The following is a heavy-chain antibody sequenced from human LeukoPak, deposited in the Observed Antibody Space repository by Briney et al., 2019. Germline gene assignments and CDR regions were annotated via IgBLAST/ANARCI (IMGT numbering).Heavy chain of an antibody. V-gene: IGHV1-18*01. D-gene: IGHD3-9*01. J-gene: IGHJ6*02. CDR1: GYTFTSYG. Sequence: ASVKVSCKASGYTFTSYGISWVRQAPGRGLEWMGWISAYNGNTNYAQKLQGRVTMTTDTSTSTAYMELRSLRSDDTAVYYCARAPKSVYDILTGPSYGMDVWGQGTTVTVSS. CDR3: ARAPKSVYDILTGPSYGMDV. CDR2: ISAYNGNT.